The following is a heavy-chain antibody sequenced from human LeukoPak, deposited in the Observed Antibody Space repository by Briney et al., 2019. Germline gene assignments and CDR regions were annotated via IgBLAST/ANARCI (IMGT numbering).Heavy chain of an antibody. CDR3: AKRAAAGTRLHYFDK. CDR2: ISANGGGT. Sequence: GGSLRLSCAASGFTFSTYAMGWVRQAPGKGLEGVSSISANGGGTYYADSVKGRFTISRDSSKNTLYLQMNSLSAEDTAIYYCAKRAAAGTRLHYFDKWGQGTLVTVSS. V-gene: IGHV3-23*01. D-gene: IGHD6-13*01. CDR1: GFTFSTYA. J-gene: IGHJ4*02.